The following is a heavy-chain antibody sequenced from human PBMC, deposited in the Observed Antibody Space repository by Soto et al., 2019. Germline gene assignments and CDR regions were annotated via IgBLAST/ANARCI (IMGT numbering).Heavy chain of an antibody. CDR3: ARDIDG. CDR2: VSSSSSTK. D-gene: IGHD2-15*01. Sequence: EVQVVESGGGFVQPGGSLRLSCAASGFTFSHYSMNWVRQAPGKGLEWISYVSSSSSTKFYADSVKGRFTISRDNARNSLYLQMNSLRAEDTAVYYCARDIDGGGQGTLVTVSS. CDR1: GFTFSHYS. V-gene: IGHV3-48*01. J-gene: IGHJ4*02.